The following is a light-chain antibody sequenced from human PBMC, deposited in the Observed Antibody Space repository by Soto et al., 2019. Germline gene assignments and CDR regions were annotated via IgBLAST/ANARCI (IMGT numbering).Light chain of an antibody. V-gene: IGKV3-11*01. J-gene: IGKJ2*01. CDR2: DAS. Sequence: EIVLTQSPATLSLSPGERATLSCRASQSVSSFLAWYQQQPGQAPRLLIYDASHRATGIPVRFSASGSGPDYTPTTPGLEPQDVAVYYCQQGSNWPQYTFGQGAKLEIK. CDR3: QQGSNWPQYT. CDR1: QSVSSF.